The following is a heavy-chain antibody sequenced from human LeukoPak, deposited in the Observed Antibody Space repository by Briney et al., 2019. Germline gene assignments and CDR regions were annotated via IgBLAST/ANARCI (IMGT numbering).Heavy chain of an antibody. Sequence: GEALKISCKGSGYSFTSYWIGWVRPMPGKGLEWMGIIYSGDSDTRYSPSFQGQVTISADKSISTAYLQWSSLKASDTAMYYCARLAYCSGGSCYSGEGFASYYRLSQIDYWGQGTLVTVSS. CDR3: ARLAYCSGGSCYSGEGFASYYRLSQIDY. CDR2: IYSGDSDT. V-gene: IGHV5-51*01. J-gene: IGHJ4*02. CDR1: GYSFTSYW. D-gene: IGHD2-15*01.